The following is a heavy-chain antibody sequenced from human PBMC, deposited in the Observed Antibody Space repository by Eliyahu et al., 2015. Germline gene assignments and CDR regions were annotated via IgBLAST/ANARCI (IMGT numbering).Heavy chain of an antibody. V-gene: IGHV7-4-1*02. CDR1: GFIFSTYA. Sequence: QVQLVQSGSELKRPGASVKISCKASGFIFSTYAMTWVRQAPGQGLEWMGWINTNTGTPTYAPGFTGRYVFSFDTSVNTAYLHITSLQAEDTAVYFCATPRSFDYWGQGTLVTVSS. J-gene: IGHJ4*02. CDR2: INTNTGTP. CDR3: ATPRSFDY.